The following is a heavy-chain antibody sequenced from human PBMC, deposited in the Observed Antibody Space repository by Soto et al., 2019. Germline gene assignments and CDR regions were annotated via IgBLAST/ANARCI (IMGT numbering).Heavy chain of an antibody. J-gene: IGHJ4*02. CDR2: ISYDGSNK. CDR1: GFPFSSNG. Sequence: QVQLVESGGGVVQPGRSLRLSCAASGFPFSSNGMHWVRQAPGKGLEWVAVISYDGSNKYYADSVKGRFTISRDNSKNTLYLQMNSLRAEDTAVYYCAKDRSGSYYLYFFDYWGQGTLVTVSS. V-gene: IGHV3-30*18. D-gene: IGHD1-26*01. CDR3: AKDRSGSYYLYFFDY.